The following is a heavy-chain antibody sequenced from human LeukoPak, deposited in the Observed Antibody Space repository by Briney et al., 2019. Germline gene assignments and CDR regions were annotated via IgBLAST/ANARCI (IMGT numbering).Heavy chain of an antibody. J-gene: IGHJ6*03. CDR3: ARAGSYYGSGRPYYYYMDV. Sequence: GGSLRLSCAASGFTLSSYSMNWVRQAPGKGLEWVSSISSSSSYIYYADSVKGRFTISRDNAKNSLYLQMNSLRAEDTAVYYCARAGSYYGSGRPYYYYMDVWGKGTTVTVSS. CDR2: ISSSSSYI. CDR1: GFTLSSYS. V-gene: IGHV3-21*01. D-gene: IGHD3-10*01.